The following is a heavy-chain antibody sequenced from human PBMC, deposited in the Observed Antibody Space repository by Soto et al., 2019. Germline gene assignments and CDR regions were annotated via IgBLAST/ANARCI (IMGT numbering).Heavy chain of an antibody. D-gene: IGHD6-13*01. J-gene: IGHJ4*02. CDR3: ARGSSSWYFYRIVY. CDR1: GFTFSSYG. V-gene: IGHV3-33*01. Sequence: PGGSLRLSCAASGFTFSSYGMHWVRQAPGKGLEWVAVIWYDGSNKYYADSVKGRFTISRDNSKNTLYLQMNSLRAEDTAVYYCARGSSSWYFYRIVYWGQGTLVTVSS. CDR2: IWYDGSNK.